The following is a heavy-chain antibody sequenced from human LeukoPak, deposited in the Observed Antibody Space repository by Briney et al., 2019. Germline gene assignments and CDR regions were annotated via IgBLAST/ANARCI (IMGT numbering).Heavy chain of an antibody. CDR2: IRGNGET. D-gene: IGHD3-16*01. J-gene: IGHJ4*02. CDR3: AKASWVSSTDAVR. Sequence: GGXXXLSSXXSXXXFSXFAMXWVRQGPARGLEWVSSIRGNGETFYADSVKGRFTLSSDSSWNTVYFQLNNLRVEDTAIYYCAKASWVSSTDAVRWGQGTLVTVSS. V-gene: IGHV3-23*01. CDR1: XXXFSXFA.